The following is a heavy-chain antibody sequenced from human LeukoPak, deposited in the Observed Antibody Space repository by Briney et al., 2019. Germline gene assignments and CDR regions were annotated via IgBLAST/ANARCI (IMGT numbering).Heavy chain of an antibody. J-gene: IGHJ4*02. D-gene: IGHD4-17*01. CDR3: AREAGTVTSWMCDY. CDR2: IKQDGSEK. Sequence: GGSLRLSCAASGFTFSSYWMSWVRQAPGKGLEWVANIKQDGSEKYYVDSVKGRFTISRDNSKNTLYLQMNSLRAEDTAVYYCAREAGTVTSWMCDYWGQGTLVTVSS. V-gene: IGHV3-7*01. CDR1: GFTFSSYW.